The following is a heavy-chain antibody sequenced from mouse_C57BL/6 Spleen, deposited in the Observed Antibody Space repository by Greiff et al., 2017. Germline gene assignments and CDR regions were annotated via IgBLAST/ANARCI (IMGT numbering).Heavy chain of an antibody. J-gene: IGHJ3*01. CDR1: GYTFTSYW. CDR2: IHPSDSDT. Sequence: QVQLQQPGAELVKPGASVKVSCKASGYTFTSYWMHWVKQRPGQGLEWIGRIHPSDSDTNYNQKFKGKATLTVDKSSSTAYMQLSRLTSEDSAVYCGRIDYDYDWFAYWGQGTLVTVSA. D-gene: IGHD2-4*01. V-gene: IGHV1-74*01. CDR3: RIDYDYDWFAY.